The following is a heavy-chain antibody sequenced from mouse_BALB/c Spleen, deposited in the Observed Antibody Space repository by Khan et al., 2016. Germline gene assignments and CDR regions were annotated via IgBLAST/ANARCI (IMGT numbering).Heavy chain of an antibody. D-gene: IGHD2-13*01. J-gene: IGHJ2*01. CDR2: IWSGGST. Sequence: VELVESGPGLVQPSQSLSITCTVSGFSLISYGIHWVRQSPGKGLEWLGVIWSGGSTDYNAAFISRLSISKDNSKSQVFFKMNSLQADDTAIYYCARDDFYFDYWGQGTTLTVSS. CDR1: GFSLISYG. CDR3: ARDDFYFDY. V-gene: IGHV2-4-1*01.